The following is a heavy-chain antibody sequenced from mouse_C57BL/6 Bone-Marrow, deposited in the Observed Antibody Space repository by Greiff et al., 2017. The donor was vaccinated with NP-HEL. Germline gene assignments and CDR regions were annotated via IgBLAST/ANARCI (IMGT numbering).Heavy chain of an antibody. CDR1: GYTFTDYY. CDR3: AREDGKRGNYFDY. J-gene: IGHJ2*01. CDR2: INPNNGGT. Sequence: EVQLQQSGPELVKPGASVKISCKASGYTFTDYYMNWVKQSHGKSLEWIGDINPNNGGTSYNQKFKGKATLTVVKSSSTAYMELRSLTSEDSAVYYCAREDGKRGNYFDYWGQGTTLTVSS. D-gene: IGHD2-1*01. V-gene: IGHV1-26*01.